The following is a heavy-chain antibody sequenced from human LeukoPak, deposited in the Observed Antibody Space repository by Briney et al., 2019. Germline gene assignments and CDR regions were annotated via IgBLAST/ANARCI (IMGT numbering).Heavy chain of an antibody. Sequence: GGSLRLSCAASGFTFSSYEMNWVRQAPGKGLEWVSYISSSSSTIYYADSVKGRFTISRDNAKNSLYLQMNSLRAEDTAVYYCARADRDGYNAHIDYWGQGTLVTVSS. CDR1: GFTFSSYE. V-gene: IGHV3-48*03. CDR3: ARADRDGYNAHIDY. D-gene: IGHD5-24*01. J-gene: IGHJ4*02. CDR2: ISSSSSTI.